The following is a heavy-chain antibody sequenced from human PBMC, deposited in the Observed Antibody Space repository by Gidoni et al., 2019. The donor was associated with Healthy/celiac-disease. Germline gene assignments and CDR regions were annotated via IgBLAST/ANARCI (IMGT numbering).Heavy chain of an antibody. J-gene: IGHJ3*02. CDR3: VTGGVRGVGDFAFDI. Sequence: QVQLQESGPGLVKPSETLSLTCTVSGGSISSYYWSWIRQPAGKGLEWIGRIYTSGSTNYNPSLKSRVTMSVDTSKNQFSLKLSSVTAADTAVYYCVTGGVRGVGDFAFDIWGQGTMVTVSS. D-gene: IGHD3-10*01. V-gene: IGHV4-4*07. CDR2: IYTSGST. CDR1: GGSISSYY.